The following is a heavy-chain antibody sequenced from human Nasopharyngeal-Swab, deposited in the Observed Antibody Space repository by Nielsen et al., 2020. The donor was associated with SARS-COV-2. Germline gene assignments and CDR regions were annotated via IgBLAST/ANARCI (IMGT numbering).Heavy chain of an antibody. Sequence: WIRQPPGKGLEYVSPISPNGHSTYYADSLRGRFTISRDNSKNTLYLQMGSLRAEDMAVYYCARVEAGGEWELLPYYYYYMDVWGKGTTVIVSS. CDR2: ISPNGHST. D-gene: IGHD1-26*01. CDR3: ARVEAGGEWELLPYYYYYMDV. V-gene: IGHV3-64*02. J-gene: IGHJ6*03.